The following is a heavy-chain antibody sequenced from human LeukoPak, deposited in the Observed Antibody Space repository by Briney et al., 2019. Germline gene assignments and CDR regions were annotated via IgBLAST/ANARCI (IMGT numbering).Heavy chain of an antibody. J-gene: IGHJ4*02. CDR2: IRSKANSYAT. V-gene: IGHV3-73*01. D-gene: IGHD1-26*01. CDR1: GFTFSGSA. Sequence: GGSLRLSCAASGFTFSGSAMHWVRQASGKGLEWVGRIRSKANSYATAYAASVKGRFTISRDDSKNTAYLQMNSLKTEDTAVYYCLGVGTTVSLDYWGQGTLVTVSS. CDR3: LGVGTTVSLDY.